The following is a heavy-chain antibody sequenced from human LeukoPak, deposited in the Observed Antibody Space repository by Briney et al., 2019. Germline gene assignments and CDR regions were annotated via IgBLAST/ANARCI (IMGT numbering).Heavy chain of an antibody. J-gene: IGHJ6*02. CDR3: ARHPIAVAALYGMDV. V-gene: IGHV1-69*02. CDR1: GYTFTGYY. CDR2: IIPILGIA. Sequence: SVKVSCKASGYTFTGYYMHWVRQAPGQGLEWMGRIIPILGIANYAQKFQGRVTITADKSTSTAYMELSSLRSEDTAVYYCARHPIAVAALYGMDVWGQGTTVTVSS. D-gene: IGHD6-19*01.